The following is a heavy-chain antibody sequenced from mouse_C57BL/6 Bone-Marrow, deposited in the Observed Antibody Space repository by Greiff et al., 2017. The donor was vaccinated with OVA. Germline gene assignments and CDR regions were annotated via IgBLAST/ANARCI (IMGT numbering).Heavy chain of an antibody. CDR1: GYTFTDYE. J-gene: IGHJ4*01. D-gene: IGHD1-1*01. CDR2: IDPETGGT. Sequence: QVQLKQSGAELVRPGASVTLSCKASGYTFTDYEMHWVKQTPVHGLEWIGAIDPETGGTAYNQKFKGQAILTADKSSSTAYMELRSLTSEDSAVYYCTRGITTVVATRDAMDYWGQGTSVTVSS. CDR3: TRGITTVVATRDAMDY. V-gene: IGHV1-15*01.